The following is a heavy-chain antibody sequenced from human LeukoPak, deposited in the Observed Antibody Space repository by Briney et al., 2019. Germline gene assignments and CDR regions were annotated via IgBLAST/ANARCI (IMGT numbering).Heavy chain of an antibody. CDR3: ARDDCGDTCYPGGY. V-gene: IGHV1-3*01. D-gene: IGHD2-21*01. CDR1: GYTFTNYV. J-gene: IGHJ4*02. Sequence: ASVKVSCKASGYTFTNYVVHRVRQAPGQRPEWMRWINAGNGDTKYSQNFQGRVTITRDTSASTAYMELSSLTSEDTALYYCARDDCGDTCYPGGYWGQGTLVTVSS. CDR2: INAGNGDT.